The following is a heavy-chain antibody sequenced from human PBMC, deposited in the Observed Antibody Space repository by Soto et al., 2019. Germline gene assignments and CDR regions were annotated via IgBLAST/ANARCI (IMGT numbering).Heavy chain of an antibody. Sequence: QVQLVQSGAEVKKPGSSVKVSCNASGGTFSSYAISWVRQAPGQGLAWLGGIIPIFGTSNYAQKFQGRVTINADESTSTAYMELSSLRSEDTAVYYCARGFKWLVPDYYDSSGYQDDAFDIWGQGTMVTVSS. CDR2: IIPIFGTS. CDR1: GGTFSSYA. J-gene: IGHJ3*02. V-gene: IGHV1-69*01. CDR3: ARGFKWLVPDYYDSSGYQDDAFDI. D-gene: IGHD3-22*01.